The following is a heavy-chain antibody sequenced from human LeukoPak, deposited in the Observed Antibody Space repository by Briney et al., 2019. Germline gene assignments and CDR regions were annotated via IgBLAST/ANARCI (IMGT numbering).Heavy chain of an antibody. Sequence: GRSLRLSCAASGFTFSSYGMHWVRQAPGKGLEWVSVIYSGGSTYYADSVKGRFTISRDNSKNTLYLQMNSLRAEDTAVYYCARDRATWFGEVYYYYYMDVWGKGTTVTVSS. CDR3: ARDRATWFGEVYYYYYMDV. CDR1: GFTFSSYG. J-gene: IGHJ6*03. CDR2: IYSGGST. D-gene: IGHD3-10*01. V-gene: IGHV3-NL1*01.